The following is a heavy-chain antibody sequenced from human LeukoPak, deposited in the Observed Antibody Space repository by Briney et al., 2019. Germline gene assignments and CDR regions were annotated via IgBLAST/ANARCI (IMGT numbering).Heavy chain of an antibody. V-gene: IGHV3-43D*03. CDR3: AKDSGPGFLEWFPDY. Sequence: PGGSLRLSCAASGFTFDDYAMHWVRQAPGKGLEWVSLISWDGGSTYYADSVKGRFTISRDNSKNSPYLQMNSLRAEDTALYYCAKDSGPGFLEWFPDYWGQGTLVTVSS. CDR1: GFTFDDYA. D-gene: IGHD3-3*01. J-gene: IGHJ4*02. CDR2: ISWDGGST.